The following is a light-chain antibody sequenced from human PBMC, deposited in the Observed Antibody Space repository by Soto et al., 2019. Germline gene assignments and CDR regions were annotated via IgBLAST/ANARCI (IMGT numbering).Light chain of an antibody. CDR1: QSVSSN. Sequence: EIVMTQSPATLSVSPGERATLSCRASQSVSSNLAWYQQKPGQAPRILIYAASSRATGIPDRFSSSGSGTDFSLTISRLEPEDFAVYYCQQYDTSPRTFGQGTKVDIK. V-gene: IGKV3D-15*01. J-gene: IGKJ1*01. CDR3: QQYDTSPRT. CDR2: AAS.